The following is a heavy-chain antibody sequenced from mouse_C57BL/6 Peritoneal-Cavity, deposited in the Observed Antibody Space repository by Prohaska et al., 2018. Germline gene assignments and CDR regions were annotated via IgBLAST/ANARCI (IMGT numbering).Heavy chain of an antibody. CDR3: ARGTTVPDFDY. J-gene: IGHJ2*01. CDR1: GYTFTGYW. CDR2: ILPGIGNT. V-gene: IGHV1-9*01. D-gene: IGHD1-1*01. Sequence: KLSCKATGYTFTGYWIEWVKQRPGRGLEWIGEILPGIGNTNYNDKVKGTARCTADTSSKAAYMQLSRLTTEDSAMYYGARGTTVPDFDYWGQGTTLTVSS.